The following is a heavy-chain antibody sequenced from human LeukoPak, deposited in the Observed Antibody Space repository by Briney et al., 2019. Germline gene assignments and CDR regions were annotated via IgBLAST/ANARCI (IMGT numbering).Heavy chain of an antibody. CDR2: IYYIGST. Sequence: SETLSLTCTVSGGSISSSNYYWGWIRQPPGKGLEWIGNIYYIGSTYYNPSLKSRVTISVDTSKNQFSLKLSSVTAADTAVYYCARRYGSGSSGTFDYWGQGTLVTVSS. CDR3: ARRYGSGSSGTFDY. J-gene: IGHJ4*02. D-gene: IGHD3-10*01. V-gene: IGHV4-39*07. CDR1: GGSISSSNYY.